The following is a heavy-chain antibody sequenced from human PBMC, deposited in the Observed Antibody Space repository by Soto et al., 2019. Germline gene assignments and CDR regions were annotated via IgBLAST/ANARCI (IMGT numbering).Heavy chain of an antibody. D-gene: IGHD1-7*01. CDR2: VNADGSST. Sequence: GGSLRLSCAASGFSFTHYRIHWVRQVPGKGLEWVCRVNADGSSTNYAGFAKGRFTISRDNSKNTAYLEMNNLRADDTALYYCAKAGDWNYVFDFWGQGTSVTVSS. V-gene: IGHV3-74*01. CDR1: GFSFTHYR. CDR3: AKAGDWNYVFDF. J-gene: IGHJ4*02.